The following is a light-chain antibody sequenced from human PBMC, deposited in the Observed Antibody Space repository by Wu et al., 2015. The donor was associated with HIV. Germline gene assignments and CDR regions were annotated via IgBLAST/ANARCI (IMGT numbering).Light chain of an antibody. CDR2: GAS. CDR3: QQYGSSRVT. V-gene: IGKV3-20*01. J-gene: IGKJ4*01. Sequence: IVLTQSPGTLSLSPGDRATLSCRASQSLTNNYFAWYQQKPGQAPRLLIYGASSRATAIPDRFSGSGSGTDFTLTISRLEPEDFAVYYCQQYGSSRVTFGGGTKGGDQT. CDR1: QSLTNNY.